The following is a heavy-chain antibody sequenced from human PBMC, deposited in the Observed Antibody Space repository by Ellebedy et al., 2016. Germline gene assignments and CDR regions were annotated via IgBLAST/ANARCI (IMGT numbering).Heavy chain of an antibody. CDR1: GFTFSNYA. CDR3: ARGNTIPGPEPLDY. Sequence: GESLKISCAASGFTFSNYAINWVRQAPGKAPEWVSGISDRGDRTYYGDSVKGRFTVSRDNSKNTLYLQMNRLRAEDTAMYYCARGNTIPGPEPLDYWGQGTLITVSS. J-gene: IGHJ4*02. V-gene: IGHV3-23*01. CDR2: ISDRGDRT. D-gene: IGHD1-14*01.